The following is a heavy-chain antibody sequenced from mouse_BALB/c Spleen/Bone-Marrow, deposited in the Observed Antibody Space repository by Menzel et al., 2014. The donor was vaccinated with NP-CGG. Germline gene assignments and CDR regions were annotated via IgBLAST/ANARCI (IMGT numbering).Heavy chain of an antibody. Sequence: VQLVESGPGLEESSQSLSISCTVSGFSLISYGLHWIRQRPGKGLEWLGVIWPGGSTNYNLALLSRLSIRKDNSKSQVFLKMNSLQSDDTAMYYCARDLYYDYDVGAMDYWGQGTSATVSP. CDR1: GFSLISYG. CDR3: ARDLYYDYDVGAMDY. V-gene: IGHV2-9*02. CDR2: IWPGGST. D-gene: IGHD2-4*01. J-gene: IGHJ4*01.